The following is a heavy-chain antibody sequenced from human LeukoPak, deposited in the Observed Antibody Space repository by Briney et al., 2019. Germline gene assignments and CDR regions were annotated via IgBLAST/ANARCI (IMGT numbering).Heavy chain of an antibody. Sequence: ASVKVSCKASGYTFTSYGISWVRQAPGQGLEWMGWISAYNGNTNYAQKLQGRVTMTTDTSTSTAYMELRSLRSEDTAVYYCARDSSGSYYGRIPYWGQGTLVTVSS. CDR2: ISAYNGNT. CDR1: GYTFTSYG. J-gene: IGHJ4*02. CDR3: ARDSSGSYYGRIPY. V-gene: IGHV1-18*01. D-gene: IGHD1-26*01.